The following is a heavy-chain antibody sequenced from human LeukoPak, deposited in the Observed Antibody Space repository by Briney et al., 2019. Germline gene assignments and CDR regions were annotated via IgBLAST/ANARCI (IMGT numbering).Heavy chain of an antibody. CDR2: ISWNSGSI. V-gene: IGHV3-9*01. CDR3: ARDSYGYDY. J-gene: IGHJ4*02. Sequence: PGGSLRLSCAASGFTFDDYAMHWVRQAPGKGLEWVSGISWNSGSIGYADSVKGRFTISRDNAKNSLYLQMNSLRAEDTAVYYCARDSYGYDYWGQGTLVTVSS. D-gene: IGHD5-18*01. CDR1: GFTFDDYA.